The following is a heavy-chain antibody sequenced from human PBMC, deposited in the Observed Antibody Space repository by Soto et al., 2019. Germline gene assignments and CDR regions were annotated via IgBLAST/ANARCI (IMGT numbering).Heavy chain of an antibody. CDR2: IYYSGST. Sequence: QVPLQESGPGLVKPSETLSLTCTVSGGSISSYYWSWIRQPPGKGLEWIGYIYYSGSTNYNPSLKSRVTISVDTSKNQFSLKLSSVTAADTAVYYCARESVTPRGYSYPPHFDYWGQGTLVTVSS. CDR1: GGSISSYY. V-gene: IGHV4-59*01. CDR3: ARESVTPRGYSYPPHFDY. J-gene: IGHJ4*02. D-gene: IGHD5-18*01.